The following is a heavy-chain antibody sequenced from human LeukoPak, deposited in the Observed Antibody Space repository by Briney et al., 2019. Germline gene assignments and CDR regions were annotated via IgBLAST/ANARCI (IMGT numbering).Heavy chain of an antibody. D-gene: IGHD6-6*01. V-gene: IGHV3-43*02. CDR2: ISGDGGST. CDR1: GFTFDDYA. J-gene: IGHJ1*01. CDR3: AKAPIRGSLFQH. Sequence: GSLRLSCAASGFTFDDYAMHWVRQAPGKGLEWVSLISGDGGSTCYADSVKGRFTISRDNSKNSLYLQMNSLRTEDTALYYCAKAPIRGSLFQHWGQGTLVTVSS.